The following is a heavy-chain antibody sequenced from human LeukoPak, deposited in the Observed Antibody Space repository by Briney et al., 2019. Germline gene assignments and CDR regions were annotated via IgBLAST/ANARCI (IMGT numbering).Heavy chain of an antibody. D-gene: IGHD7-27*01. CDR1: GGSISSSSYY. V-gene: IGHV4-39*07. CDR3: AREGPWGYFDL. Sequence: PSETLSLTCTVSGGSISSSSYYWGWIRQPPGKGLEWIGSIYYSGSTYYNPSLKSRVTISVDTSKNQFSLQLSSVTAADTAVYYCAREGPWGYFDLWGRGTLVTVSS. CDR2: IYYSGST. J-gene: IGHJ2*01.